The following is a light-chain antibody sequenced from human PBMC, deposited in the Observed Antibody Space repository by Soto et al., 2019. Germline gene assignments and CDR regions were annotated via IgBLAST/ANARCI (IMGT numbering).Light chain of an antibody. CDR3: QQRSNWPPT. V-gene: IGKV3-11*01. CDR2: DAS. CDR1: QSFSSY. Sequence: EIVMTQSPATLSVSPGERATLSCRASQSFSSYLAWYQQKAGQAPRLLIYDASNRATGIPARFSGSGSGTGLTPTISSLEPEDFAVYYCQQRSNWPPTFGQGTKVDNK. J-gene: IGKJ1*01.